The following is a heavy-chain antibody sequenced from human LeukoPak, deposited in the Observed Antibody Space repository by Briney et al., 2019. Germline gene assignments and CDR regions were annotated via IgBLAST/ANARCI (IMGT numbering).Heavy chain of an antibody. CDR2: IYYSGST. Sequence: SQTLSLTCTVSGGSISSGDYYWSWLRQPPGRGLEWIGYIYYSGSTYYNPSLKSRVTISVDTSNNQFSLKLSSVTAADTAVYYCARYDSSGYSFDYWGQGTLVTVSS. V-gene: IGHV4-30-4*01. J-gene: IGHJ4*02. CDR3: ARYDSSGYSFDY. D-gene: IGHD3-22*01. CDR1: GGSISSGDYY.